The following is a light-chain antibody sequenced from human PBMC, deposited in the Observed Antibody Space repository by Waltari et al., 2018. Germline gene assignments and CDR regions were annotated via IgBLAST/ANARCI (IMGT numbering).Light chain of an antibody. CDR2: SND. J-gene: IGLJ3*02. CDR3: AAWDDSLNGHWV. V-gene: IGLV1-44*01. CDR1: RFNIGSTA. Sequence: QSVLTQPPSASGTPGQRVTISCSGSRFNIGSTAVNWYQQLPGTAPKLLIYSNDQRPSGVPDRFSGSKSGTSASLAISGLQSEDEADYYCAAWDDSLNGHWVFGGGTKLTVL.